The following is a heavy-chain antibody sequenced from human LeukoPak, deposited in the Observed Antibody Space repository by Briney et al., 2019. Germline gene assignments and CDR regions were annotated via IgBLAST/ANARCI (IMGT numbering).Heavy chain of an antibody. V-gene: IGHV4-38-2*02. CDR2: IYHSGST. Sequence: SETLSLSCTVSGFSISRGYHWGWIRQPPGKGLEWIGSIYHSGSTYYNPSLKSRVTISVDTSKNQFSLKLSSVTAADTAVYYCARDIEYCSSTSCYDFDYWGQGTLVTVSS. J-gene: IGHJ4*02. CDR3: ARDIEYCSSTSCYDFDY. CDR1: GFSISRGYH. D-gene: IGHD2-2*01.